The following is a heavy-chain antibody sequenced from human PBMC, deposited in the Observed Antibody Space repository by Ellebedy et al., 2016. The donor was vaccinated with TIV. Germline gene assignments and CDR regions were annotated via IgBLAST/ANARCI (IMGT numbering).Heavy chain of an antibody. J-gene: IGHJ4*02. CDR2: IYPGDSDT. Sequence: PGGSLRLSCKGSGYDFTGFWIGWVRQMPGKGLEYMGIIYPGDSDTRYSPSFQGQVTISADKSINTAYLQWSSLKASDTAIYYCARGHDYGGYGPLDYWGQGTLVTVSS. CDR3: ARGHDYGGYGPLDY. V-gene: IGHV5-51*01. D-gene: IGHD4-17*01. CDR1: GYDFTGFW.